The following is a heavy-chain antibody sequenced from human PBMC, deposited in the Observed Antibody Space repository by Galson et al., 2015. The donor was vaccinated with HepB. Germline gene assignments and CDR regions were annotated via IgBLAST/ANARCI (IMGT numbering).Heavy chain of an antibody. CDR3: ATYPQSSGWHYFGD. V-gene: IGHV3-15*01. D-gene: IGHD6-19*01. CDR2: IKSKSAGGAI. CDR1: GFTFTNAG. Sequence: SLRLSCAASGFTFTNAGMSWVRQAPGKGLEWVGRIKSKSAGGAIIYAAPVKGRFTVSRDDSRNTLYLQMNSLKTEDTAVYYCATYPQSSGWHYFGDWGQGTLVTVSS. J-gene: IGHJ4*02.